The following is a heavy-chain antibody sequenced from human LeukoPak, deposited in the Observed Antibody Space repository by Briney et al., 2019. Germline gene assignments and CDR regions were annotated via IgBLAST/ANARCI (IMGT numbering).Heavy chain of an antibody. Sequence: GASVRVSCKASGYTFTSYDINWGRQAPGQGLEWMGWMNANNGNTGYAQKFQGRVTMTRSTSISTAYMELSSLRSEDTAVYYCARLASSSWPLYYYYGMDVWGQGTTVTVSS. D-gene: IGHD6-13*01. CDR1: GYTFTSYD. CDR2: MNANNGNT. V-gene: IGHV1-8*01. J-gene: IGHJ6*02. CDR3: ARLASSSWPLYYYYGMDV.